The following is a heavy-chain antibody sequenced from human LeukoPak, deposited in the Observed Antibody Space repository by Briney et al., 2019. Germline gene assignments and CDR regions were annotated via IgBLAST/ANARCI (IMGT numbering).Heavy chain of an antibody. V-gene: IGHV3-23*01. D-gene: IGHD6-19*01. J-gene: IGHJ4*02. CDR3: AKGSGWYV. CDR2: ITTCGGTT. CDR1: GFTFSSFA. Sequence: GGSRRLSCAASGFTFSSFAMTWVRQAPGKGLEWVSVITTCGGTTDYADSVKGRFTISRDNSKNTLYLQMNSLRAKDTAVYYCAKGSGWYVWGQGTLVTVSS.